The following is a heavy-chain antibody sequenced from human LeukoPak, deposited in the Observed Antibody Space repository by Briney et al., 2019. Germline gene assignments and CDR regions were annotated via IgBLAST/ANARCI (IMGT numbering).Heavy chain of an antibody. D-gene: IGHD3-22*01. J-gene: IGHJ4*02. CDR1: GGSISSGGYS. CDR2: IYHSGST. CDR3: ARVYDSSGYIDY. Sequence: SETLSLTCAVSGGSISSGGYSWSWIRQPPGKGLEWIGYIYHSGSTYYNPSLKSRVTMSVDRSKNQFSLKLSSVTAADTAVYYCARVYDSSGYIDYWGQGTLVTVSS. V-gene: IGHV4-30-2*01.